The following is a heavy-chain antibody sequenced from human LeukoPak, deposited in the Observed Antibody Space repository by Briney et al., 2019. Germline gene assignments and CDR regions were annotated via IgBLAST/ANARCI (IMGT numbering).Heavy chain of an antibody. J-gene: IGHJ3*02. CDR2: VHYSGST. CDR1: GDSISSYY. Sequence: SETLSLTCTVSGDSISSYYWSWIRQPPGKGLEWIGYVHYSGSTNYNPSLKSRVTISVDTSKNQFSLKLSSVTAADTAVYYCARHKYASGSAGAFDIWGQGTMVTVSS. D-gene: IGHD3-10*01. CDR3: ARHKYASGSAGAFDI. V-gene: IGHV4-59*08.